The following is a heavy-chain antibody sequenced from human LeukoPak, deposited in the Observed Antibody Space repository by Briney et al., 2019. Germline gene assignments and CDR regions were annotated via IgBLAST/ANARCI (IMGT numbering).Heavy chain of an antibody. CDR3: AKDLATVTMGAFDI. J-gene: IGHJ3*02. Sequence: GGSLRLSCAASGFTFSTHWMTWVRQAPGKGLEWVANIKPDGSDKYYVDSVKGRFTISRDNSKNTLYLQMNSLRAEDTAVYYCAKDLATVTMGAFDIWGQGTMVTVSS. D-gene: IGHD4-17*01. CDR2: IKPDGSDK. CDR1: GFTFSTHW. V-gene: IGHV3-7*01.